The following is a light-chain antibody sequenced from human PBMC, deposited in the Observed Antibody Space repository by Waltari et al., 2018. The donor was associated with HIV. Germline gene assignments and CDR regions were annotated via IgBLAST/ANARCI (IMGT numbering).Light chain of an antibody. CDR1: SSNTGAGYD. CDR2: GNN. J-gene: IGLJ1*01. CDR3: QSYDSDLGGSYV. V-gene: IGLV1-40*01. Sequence: QSVLTQPPSVSGAPGPRVTISLTASSSNTGAGYDVHWYQQLPGTAPKLLIYGNNNRPSGVPDRFSASKSDTSASLTITGLQAEHEGDYYCQSYDSDLGGSYVFGTGTKVSVL.